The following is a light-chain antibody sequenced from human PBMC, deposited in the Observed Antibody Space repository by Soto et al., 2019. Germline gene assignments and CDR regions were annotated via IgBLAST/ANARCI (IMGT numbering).Light chain of an antibody. Sequence: QLVLTQPPSVSGTPGLRVNISCSGGISNIGKDTVNWYQQLPGTAPKLLMFNDDKRPSGVPDRFSGSRSGTSASLAISGLQSYDEAVYFCSTWDDSLNGWVFGGGTKLTVL. J-gene: IGLJ3*02. V-gene: IGLV1-44*01. CDR2: NDD. CDR1: ISNIGKDT. CDR3: STWDDSLNGWV.